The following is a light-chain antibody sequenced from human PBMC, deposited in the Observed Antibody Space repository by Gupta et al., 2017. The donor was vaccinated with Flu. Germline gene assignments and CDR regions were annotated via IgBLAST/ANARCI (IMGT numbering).Light chain of an antibody. V-gene: IGLV2-14*01. CDR1: SSDVGDYNS. J-gene: IGLJ1*01. Sequence: QSALTQPTSVSGSPGQSITISCTGTSSDVGDYNSVSWYQQRPGAVPTLILYEVTRRSGASSRFSGSKAGNTASPTISGPQAEGAADYYCSSYSGTNPFVFGGGTKVTVL. CDR3: SSYSGTNPFV. CDR2: EV.